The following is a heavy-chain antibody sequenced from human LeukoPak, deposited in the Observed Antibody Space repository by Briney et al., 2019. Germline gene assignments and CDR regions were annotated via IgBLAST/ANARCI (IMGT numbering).Heavy chain of an antibody. CDR3: AKDTEAIAAGYFDY. V-gene: IGHV3-30*04. CDR1: GFTFSSYA. CDR2: ISYDGSNK. D-gene: IGHD6-25*01. J-gene: IGHJ4*02. Sequence: GGSLRLSCAAPGFTFSSYAMHWVRQAPGKGLEWVAVISYDGSNKYYADSVKGRFTISRDNSKNTLYLQMNSLRAEDMALYYCAKDTEAIAAGYFDYWGQGTLVTVSS.